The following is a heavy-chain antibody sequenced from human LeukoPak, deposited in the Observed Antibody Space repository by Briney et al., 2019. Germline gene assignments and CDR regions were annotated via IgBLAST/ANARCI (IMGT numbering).Heavy chain of an antibody. CDR3: ATSFGVVNPFDY. V-gene: IGHV3-48*01. D-gene: IGHD3-3*01. CDR1: GFTFSSYS. Sequence: GGSLRLSCAASGFTFSSYSMSWVRKAPGKGLEWVSYISSTSSIKYYADSVKGRFTISRENAKNSLYLQMSSLRAEDTAVYYCATSFGVVNPFDYWGQGTLVTVSS. CDR2: ISSTSSIK. J-gene: IGHJ4*02.